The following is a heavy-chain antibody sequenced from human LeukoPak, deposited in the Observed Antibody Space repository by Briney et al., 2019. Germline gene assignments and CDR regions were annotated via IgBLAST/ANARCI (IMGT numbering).Heavy chain of an antibody. J-gene: IGHJ4*02. CDR3: ARGGSGYSAYDFDY. D-gene: IGHD5-12*01. CDR2: IRYDGSNK. V-gene: IGHV3-30*02. CDR1: GFTFSSYG. Sequence: GGSLRLSCAASGFTFSSYGMHWVRQAPGKGLEWVAFIRYDGSNKYYADSVKGRFTISRDNAKKSLFLQMNSLRAEDTAVYYCARGGSGYSAYDFDYWGQGILVTVSS.